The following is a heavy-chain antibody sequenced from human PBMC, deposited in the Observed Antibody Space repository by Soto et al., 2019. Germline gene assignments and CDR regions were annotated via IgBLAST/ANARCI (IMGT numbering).Heavy chain of an antibody. CDR1: GGTFSSYT. Sequence: ASVKVSCKASGGTFSSYTISWVRQAPGQGLEWMGRIIPILGIANYAQKFQGRVTITADNSKNTLYLQMNSLRAEDTALYYCAKERSSSSGWYGRVDYWGQGSMVTVSS. J-gene: IGHJ4*02. CDR3: AKERSSSSGWYGRVDY. D-gene: IGHD6-19*01. CDR2: IIPILGIA. V-gene: IGHV1-69*02.